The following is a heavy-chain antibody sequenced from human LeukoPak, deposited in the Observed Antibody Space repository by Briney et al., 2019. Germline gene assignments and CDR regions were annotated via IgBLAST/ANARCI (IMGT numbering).Heavy chain of an antibody. CDR1: GFTFSNYG. D-gene: IGHD1-26*01. CDR3: ARERSGSYSTLYDY. V-gene: IGHV3-23*01. Sequence: GGSLRHSCAASGFTFSNYGMNWVRQAPGRGLEWVSGISGSGGSTYYADFVKGRFTISRDNAKNSLYLQMNSLRAEDTAVYYCARERSGSYSTLYDYWGQGTLVTVSS. J-gene: IGHJ4*02. CDR2: ISGSGGST.